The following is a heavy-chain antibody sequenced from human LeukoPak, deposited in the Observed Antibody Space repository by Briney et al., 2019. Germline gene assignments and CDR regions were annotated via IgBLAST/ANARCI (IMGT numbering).Heavy chain of an antibody. Sequence: PSETLSLTCAVSGYSISSGYYWGWIRQPPGKGLEWIGSIYHSGSTYYNPSLKSRVTMSVDTSKNQFSLKLSSVTAADTAVYYCARKVIVVVVAATNSTYSFNNWFDPWGQGTLVTVSS. CDR2: IYHSGST. V-gene: IGHV4-38-2*01. CDR1: GYSISSGYY. D-gene: IGHD2-15*01. CDR3: ARKVIVVVVAATNSTYSFNNWFDP. J-gene: IGHJ5*02.